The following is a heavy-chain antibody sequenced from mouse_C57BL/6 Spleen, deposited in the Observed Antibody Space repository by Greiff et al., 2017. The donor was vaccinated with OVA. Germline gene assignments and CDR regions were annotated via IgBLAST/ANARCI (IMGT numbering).Heavy chain of an antibody. CDR3: ARRGYGSSYDAY. CDR2: IDPSDSYT. D-gene: IGHD1-1*01. CDR1: GYTFTSYW. J-gene: IGHJ3*01. V-gene: IGHV1-50*01. Sequence: QVQLKQPGAELVKPGASVKLSCKASGYTFTSYWMQWVKQRPGQGLEWIGEIDPSDSYTNYNQKFKGKATLTVDTSSSTAYMQLSSLTSEDSAVYYCARRGYGSSYDAYWGQGTLVTVSA.